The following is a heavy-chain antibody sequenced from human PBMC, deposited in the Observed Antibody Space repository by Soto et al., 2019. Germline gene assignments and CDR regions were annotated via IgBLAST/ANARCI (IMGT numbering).Heavy chain of an antibody. CDR3: ARTFDYYGMDV. CDR1: GYSIGSGYY. J-gene: IGHJ6*02. V-gene: IGHV4-38-2*01. Sequence: SETLSLTCAVSGYSIGSGYYWAWIRQSPGKGLEWIGSIYHAGSVYYNPSLNGRVALSMDTSKNHFSLKLPSVTAADTAVYYCARTFDYYGMDVWGQGTTVTDS. CDR2: IYHAGSV.